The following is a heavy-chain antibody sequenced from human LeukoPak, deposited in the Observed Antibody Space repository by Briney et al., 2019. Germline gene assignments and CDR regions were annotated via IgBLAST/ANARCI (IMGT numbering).Heavy chain of an antibody. D-gene: IGHD3-10*01. CDR2: INHSGST. CDR1: GGSFSGYY. V-gene: IGHV4-34*01. CDR3: ARGPPYYGSGRKPNWFDP. J-gene: IGHJ5*02. Sequence: SETLSLTCAVYGGSFSGYYWGWIRQPPGKGLEWIGEINHSGSTNYNPSLKSRVTISVDTSKNQFSLKLSSVTAADTAVYYCARGPPYYGSGRKPNWFDPWGQGTLVTVSS.